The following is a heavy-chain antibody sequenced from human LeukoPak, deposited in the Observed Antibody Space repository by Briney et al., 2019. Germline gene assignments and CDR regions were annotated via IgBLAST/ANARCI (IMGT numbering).Heavy chain of an antibody. CDR3: AKWGDYDILTGYYVPDF. CDR1: GFIFRNYA. Sequence: PGGSLRLSCVASGFIFRNYAMSWVRQAPGKGLEWVSAITGSGDTTYYADSVMGRFTISRDNSKNTLYVEMNTLRAEDTAVYYCAKWGDYDILTGYYVPDFWGQGTLVTVSS. V-gene: IGHV3-23*01. J-gene: IGHJ4*02. D-gene: IGHD3-9*01. CDR2: ITGSGDTT.